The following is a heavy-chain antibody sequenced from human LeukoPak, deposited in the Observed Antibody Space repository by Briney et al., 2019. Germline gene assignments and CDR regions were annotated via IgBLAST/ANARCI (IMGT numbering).Heavy chain of an antibody. CDR3: ARDKRGNQY. CDR2: IKHDGGEK. Sequence: GPCLRLSCSPSGLSFSTYWITSVRQAPGNWVEWVDPIKHDGGEKYYVEYVKGRFTIYSENAKHSVHLQMKSLRDEDTVVYYCARDKRGNQYWGQGTLVSVSS. D-gene: IGHD2/OR15-2a*01. V-gene: IGHV3-7*01. J-gene: IGHJ4*02. CDR1: GLSFSTYW.